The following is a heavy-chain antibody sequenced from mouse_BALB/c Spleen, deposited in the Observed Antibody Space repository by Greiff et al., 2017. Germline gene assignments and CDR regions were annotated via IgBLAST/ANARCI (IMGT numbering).Heavy chain of an antibody. CDR1: GFTFSSFG. Sequence: EVKLMESGGGLVQPGGSRKLSCAASGFTFSSFGMHWVRQAPEKGLEWVAYISSGSSTIYYADTVKGRFTISRDNPKNTLFLQMTSLRSEDTAMYYCAREGNDGYYGYAMDYWGQGTSVTVSS. V-gene: IGHV5-17*02. D-gene: IGHD2-3*01. CDR2: ISSGSSTI. J-gene: IGHJ4*01. CDR3: AREGNDGYYGYAMDY.